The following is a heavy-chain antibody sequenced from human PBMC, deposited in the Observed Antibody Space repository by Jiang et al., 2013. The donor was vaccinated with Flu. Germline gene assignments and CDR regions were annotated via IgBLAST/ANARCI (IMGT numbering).Heavy chain of an antibody. CDR2: ISDSGGST. CDR3: ATQAFDY. Sequence: GLVQPGGSLRLSCTASGFTFSNHAMDWVRQAPGKGLEWVSVISDSGGSTSYADSVKGRFTISRDNSKNTLYLEMNSLRADDTAVYYCATQAFDYWGQGTLVTVSS. CDR1: GFTFSNHA. V-gene: IGHV3-23*01. J-gene: IGHJ4*02.